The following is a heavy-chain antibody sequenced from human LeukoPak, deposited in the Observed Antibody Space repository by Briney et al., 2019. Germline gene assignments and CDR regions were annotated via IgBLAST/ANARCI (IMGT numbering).Heavy chain of an antibody. CDR2: IYSDGST. D-gene: IGHD2-15*01. CDR3: ARRYQVSWYFDL. V-gene: IGHV3-66*01. CDR1: GGSISSYY. J-gene: IGHJ2*01. Sequence: SSETLSLTCTVSGGSISSYYWSWVRQAPGKGLEWVSVIYSDGSTQYADSVKGRFTITRDNYKNTLYLQMNSLRDEDTAMYYCARRYQVSWYFDLWGRGTLVTVSS.